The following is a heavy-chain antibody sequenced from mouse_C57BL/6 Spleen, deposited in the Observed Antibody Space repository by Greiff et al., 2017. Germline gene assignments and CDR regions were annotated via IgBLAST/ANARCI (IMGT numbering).Heavy chain of an antibody. V-gene: IGHV1-64*01. Sequence: QVQLQQPGAELVKPGASVKLSCKASGYTFTSYWMHWVKQRPGQGLEWIGMIHPNSGSTNYNEKFKSKATLTVDKSSSTAYMQRSSLTAEDSAVYYCARLGYGPYYAMDYWGQGTSVTVSS. J-gene: IGHJ4*01. D-gene: IGHD1-1*01. CDR2: IHPNSGST. CDR1: GYTFTSYW. CDR3: ARLGYGPYYAMDY.